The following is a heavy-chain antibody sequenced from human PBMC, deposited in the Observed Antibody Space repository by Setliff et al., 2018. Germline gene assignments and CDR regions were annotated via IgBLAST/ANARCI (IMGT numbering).Heavy chain of an antibody. CDR3: ARHRYVSGWPEDF. D-gene: IGHD6-19*01. Sequence: SETLSLTCSVSGYSITTGHCWGWIRQSPGRGLEWIGGIYNDGSTHYNPSLRSRITLSVDTSKNQFSLRLSSVTAADTAIYYCARHRYVSGWPEDFWGQGTLVTVSS. J-gene: IGHJ4*02. CDR1: GYSITTGHC. CDR2: IYNDGST. V-gene: IGHV4-38-2*02.